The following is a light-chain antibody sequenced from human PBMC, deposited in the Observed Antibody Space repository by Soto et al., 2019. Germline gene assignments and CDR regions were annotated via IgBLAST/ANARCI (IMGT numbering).Light chain of an antibody. Sequence: EILMTQSPATLSVSPGERATLSCRASQSVSSYLAWYQQKPGQAPRLLIYGASSRATGIPDRFSGSGSGTDFTLTISRLEPEDFAVYYCQQYGTSPWTFGQGTKVDIK. J-gene: IGKJ1*01. V-gene: IGKV3-20*01. CDR2: GAS. CDR1: QSVSSY. CDR3: QQYGTSPWT.